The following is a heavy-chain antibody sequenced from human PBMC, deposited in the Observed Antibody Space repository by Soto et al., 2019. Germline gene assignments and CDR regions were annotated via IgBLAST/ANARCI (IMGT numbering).Heavy chain of an antibody. V-gene: IGHV4-61*01. D-gene: IGHD3-3*01. CDR1: GGSVSSGSYY. CDR2: IYYSGST. Sequence: SKTLSLTCTVSGGSVSSGSYYWSWIRQPPGKGLEWIGYIYYSGSTNYNPSLKSRVTISVDTSKNQFSLKLSSVTAADTAVYYCARGRILGPPSYYYYGMDVWGQGTTVTASS. CDR3: ARGRILGPPSYYYYGMDV. J-gene: IGHJ6*02.